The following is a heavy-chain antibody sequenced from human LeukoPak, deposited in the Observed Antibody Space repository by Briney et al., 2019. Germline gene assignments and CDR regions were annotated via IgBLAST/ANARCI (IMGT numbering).Heavy chain of an antibody. CDR2: VYYSVST. V-gene: IGHV4-59*01. CDR3: ARASLTTVPNFDS. D-gene: IGHD1-14*01. CDR1: GGSISGYY. Sequence: SETLSLTCTVSGGSISGYYWTWIRQPPRKGLEWIGFVYYSVSTSYNPSLKSRVTISADRSKNQFSLRLTSVTAADTAMYYCARASLTTVPNFDSWGQGTQVTVSS. J-gene: IGHJ4*02.